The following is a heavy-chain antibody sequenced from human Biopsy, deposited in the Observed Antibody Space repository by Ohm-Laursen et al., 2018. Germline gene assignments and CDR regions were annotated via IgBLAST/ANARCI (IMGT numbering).Heavy chain of an antibody. CDR3: ARMDCSGGSCHYYSYGMDV. J-gene: IGHJ6*02. CDR2: IHHSGST. V-gene: IGHV4-4*09. CDR1: GVSITAYY. D-gene: IGHD2-15*01. Sequence: GTLSLTCPVSGVSITAYYWSWIRQPPGKGLECIGNIHHSGSTNYTPSLKSRLTISVDTSKNQFSLKLSSVTAADTAVYYCARMDCSGGSCHYYSYGMDVWGQGTTVTVSS.